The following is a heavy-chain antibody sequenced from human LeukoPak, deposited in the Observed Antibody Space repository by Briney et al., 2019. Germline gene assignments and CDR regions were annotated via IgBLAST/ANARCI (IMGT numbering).Heavy chain of an antibody. CDR3: AKISGSGWYLGYFDY. CDR2: IGGSGGST. Sequence: GGSLRLSCAASGFTFSSYAMSWVRQAPGKGLEWVSAIGGSGGSTYYADSVKGRFTISRDNSKNTLYLQMNSLRAEDTAVYYCAKISGSGWYLGYFDYWGQGTLVTVSS. CDR1: GFTFSSYA. J-gene: IGHJ4*02. D-gene: IGHD6-19*01. V-gene: IGHV3-23*01.